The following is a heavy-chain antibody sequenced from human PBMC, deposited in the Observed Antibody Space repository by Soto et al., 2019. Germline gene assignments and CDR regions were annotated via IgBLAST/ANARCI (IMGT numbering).Heavy chain of an antibody. D-gene: IGHD1-20*01. CDR1: GGSISSGGYY. CDR3: ATGITGTTGDWFDP. V-gene: IGHV4-31*03. Sequence: QVQLQESGPGLVKPSQTLSLTCTVSGGSISSGGYYWSWIRQHPGKGLEWIGYIYYSGSTYYNPSLKSRVTIPVDTSKNQFSLKLSSVTAADTAVYYCATGITGTTGDWFDPWGQGTLVTVSS. CDR2: IYYSGST. J-gene: IGHJ5*02.